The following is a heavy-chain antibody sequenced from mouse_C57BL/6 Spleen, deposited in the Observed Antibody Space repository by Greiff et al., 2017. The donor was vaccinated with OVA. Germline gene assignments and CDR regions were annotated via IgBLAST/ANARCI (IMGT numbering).Heavy chain of an antibody. CDR2: IYPGDGDT. D-gene: IGHD2-1*01. Sequence: QVQLKQSGAELVKPGASVKISCKASGYAISSYWMNWVKQRPGQGLEWIGQIYPGDGDTNYNGKFKGKATLTADKSSSTAYMQLSSLTSEDSAVYFCARSGGNYVLFDYWGQGTTLTVSS. J-gene: IGHJ2*01. V-gene: IGHV1-80*01. CDR1: GYAISSYW. CDR3: ARSGGNYVLFDY.